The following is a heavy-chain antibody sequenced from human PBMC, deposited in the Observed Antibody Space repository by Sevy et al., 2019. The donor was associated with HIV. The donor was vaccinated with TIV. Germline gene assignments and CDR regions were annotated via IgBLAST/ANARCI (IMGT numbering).Heavy chain of an antibody. J-gene: IGHJ6*02. Sequence: GGSLRLSCAASGFPFSTYAMSWVRQAPGKGLEWVSSISGSGVDTYSADSVRGRFTVSRDNSKNTRYLQMNSLRAEDTAVYYCANSDFSSGYYSPRGNYYGMDVWGQGTTVTVSS. V-gene: IGHV3-23*01. D-gene: IGHD3-3*01. CDR1: GFPFSTYA. CDR2: ISGSGVDT. CDR3: ANSDFSSGYYSPRGNYYGMDV.